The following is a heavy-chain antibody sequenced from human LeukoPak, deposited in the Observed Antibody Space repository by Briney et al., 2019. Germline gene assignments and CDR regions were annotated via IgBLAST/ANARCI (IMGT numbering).Heavy chain of an antibody. D-gene: IGHD5-12*01. CDR2: IRYDGSNK. V-gene: IGHV3-30*02. CDR1: GFTFSSYG. CDR3: AKDRVDIVATTLDY. Sequence: GGSLRLSCAASGFTFSSYGMHWVRQAPGKGLEWVAFIRYDGSNKYYADSVKGRFTISRDNSKNTLYLQMNCLRAEDTAVYYCAKDRVDIVATTLDYWGQGTLVTVSS. J-gene: IGHJ4*02.